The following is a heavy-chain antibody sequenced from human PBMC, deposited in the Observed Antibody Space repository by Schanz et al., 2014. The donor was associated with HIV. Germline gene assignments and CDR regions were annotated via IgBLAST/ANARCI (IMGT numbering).Heavy chain of an antibody. V-gene: IGHV1-18*01. J-gene: IGHJ4*02. D-gene: IGHD2-15*01. Sequence: QVQLEQSGGEVRKPGASVKVSCKASDYSLTTSGFTWVRQAAGQGLEWMGWINSYGYVNYAQKFQDRLTMTTDTSTGTVYMELRSLRSADTAVYYCARGYCSGGTCYSGDYWGQGTLVTVSS. CDR2: INSYGYV. CDR1: DYSLTTSG. CDR3: ARGYCSGGTCYSGDY.